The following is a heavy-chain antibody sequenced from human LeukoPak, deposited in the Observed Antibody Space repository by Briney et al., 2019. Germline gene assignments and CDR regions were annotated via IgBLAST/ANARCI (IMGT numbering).Heavy chain of an antibody. J-gene: IGHJ5*02. V-gene: IGHV1-69*13. D-gene: IGHD3-3*01. Sequence: SVKVSCEASGGTFSSYAISWVRQAPGQGLEWMGGIIPIFGTANYAQKFQGRVTITADESTSTAYMELSSLRSEDTAVCYCARVAESITIFGVVIRSNWFDPWGQGTLVTVSS. CDR1: GGTFSSYA. CDR3: ARVAESITIFGVVIRSNWFDP. CDR2: IIPIFGTA.